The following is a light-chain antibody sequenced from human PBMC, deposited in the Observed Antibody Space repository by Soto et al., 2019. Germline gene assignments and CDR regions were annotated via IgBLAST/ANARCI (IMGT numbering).Light chain of an antibody. V-gene: IGKV3-20*01. CDR2: GVS. Sequence: EIVLTQSPGTLSFSPGERATLSWRASQSVSSNYLAWYQQIPGQAPRLLIYGVSSRAAGIPDRFSGSGSGTDFTLTINRLEPEDFAVYYCQQYHNTPITFGQGTRLEI. CDR3: QQYHNTPIT. CDR1: QSVSSNY. J-gene: IGKJ5*01.